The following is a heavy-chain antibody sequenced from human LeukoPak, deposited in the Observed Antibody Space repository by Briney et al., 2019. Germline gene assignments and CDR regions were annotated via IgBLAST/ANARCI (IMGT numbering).Heavy chain of an antibody. CDR1: GFAFSSYA. V-gene: IGHV3-23*01. Sequence: GGSLRLSCAASGFAFSSYAMSWVRQAPGQGLEWVSAISGSGGSTYYADSVKGRFTISRDNSKNTLYLQMNSLRAEDTVVYYCAKNHGDFWSGYYDYRGQGTLVTVSS. CDR2: ISGSGGST. J-gene: IGHJ4*02. CDR3: AKNHGDFWSGYYDY. D-gene: IGHD3-3*01.